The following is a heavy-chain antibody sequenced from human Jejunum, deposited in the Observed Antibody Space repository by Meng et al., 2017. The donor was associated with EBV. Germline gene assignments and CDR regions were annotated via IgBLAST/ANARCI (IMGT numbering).Heavy chain of an antibody. CDR1: GYTFTSYG. V-gene: IGHV1-18*01. J-gene: IGHJ4*02. Sequence: QIQLLQTGAEDTKPGXSVNVSXTASGYTFTSYGITWVRQAPGQGLEWMGWISAYNGNTNYAQKFQGRVTMTTDSSTSTAYMEVRSLRSDDTAVYYCARTGYGDYSTTIYYFDDWGQGTLVTVSS. CDR3: ARTGYGDYSTTIYYFDD. CDR2: ISAYNGNT. D-gene: IGHD4-17*01.